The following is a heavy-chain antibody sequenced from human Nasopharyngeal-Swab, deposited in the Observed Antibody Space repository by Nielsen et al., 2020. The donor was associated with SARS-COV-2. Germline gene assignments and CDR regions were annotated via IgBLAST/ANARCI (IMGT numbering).Heavy chain of an antibody. J-gene: IGHJ4*02. CDR2: INAGNGNT. D-gene: IGHD6-6*01. CDR3: ARDLAGSSSDFDY. V-gene: IGHV1-3*01. Sequence: ASVKVPCKASGYTFTSYAMHWVRQAPGQRLEWMGWINAGNGNTKYSQKFQGRVTITRDTSASTAYMELSSLRSEDTAVYYCARDLAGSSSDFDYWGQGTLVTVSS. CDR1: GYTFTSYA.